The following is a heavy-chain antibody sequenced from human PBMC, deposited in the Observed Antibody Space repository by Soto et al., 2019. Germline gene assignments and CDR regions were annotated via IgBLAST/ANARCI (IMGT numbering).Heavy chain of an antibody. D-gene: IGHD6-13*01. Sequence: GGSLRLSCAASGFTFSSYAMHWVRQAPGKGLEWVAVISYDGSNKYYADSVKGRFTISRDNSKNTLYLQMNSLRAEDTAVYYCATAPPGSSSWYWVVDYWGQGTQVTVSS. CDR3: ATAPPGSSSWYWVVDY. CDR1: GFTFSSYA. V-gene: IGHV3-30-3*01. CDR2: ISYDGSNK. J-gene: IGHJ4*02.